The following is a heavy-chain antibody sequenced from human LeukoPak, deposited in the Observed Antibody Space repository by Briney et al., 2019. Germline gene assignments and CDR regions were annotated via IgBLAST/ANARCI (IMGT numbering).Heavy chain of an antibody. CDR1: GYTFTGYY. J-gene: IGHJ4*02. CDR3: ARDEGYYDSSGYYLPLYYFDY. CDR2: INPSGGST. V-gene: IGHV1-46*01. D-gene: IGHD3-22*01. Sequence: ASVKVSCKASGYTFTGYYMHWVRQAPGQGLEWMGIINPSGGSTSYAQKFQGRVTMTRDTSTSTVYMELSSLRSEDTAVYYCARDEGYYDSSGYYLPLYYFDYWGQGTLVTVSS.